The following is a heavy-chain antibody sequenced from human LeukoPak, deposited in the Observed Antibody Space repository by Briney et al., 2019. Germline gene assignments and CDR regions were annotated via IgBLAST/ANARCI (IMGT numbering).Heavy chain of an antibody. CDR2: ISGSGGST. V-gene: IGHV3-23*01. D-gene: IGHD6-6*01. CDR1: GFTFSSYA. CDR3: AKAGRSSSSVPYYMDV. J-gene: IGHJ6*03. Sequence: AGGSLRLSCAASGFTFSSYAMSWVRQAPGKGLEWVSAISGSGGSTYYADSVKGRFTISRDNSKNTLYLQMNSLKAEDTAVYYCAKAGRSSSSVPYYMDVWGKGTTVTVS.